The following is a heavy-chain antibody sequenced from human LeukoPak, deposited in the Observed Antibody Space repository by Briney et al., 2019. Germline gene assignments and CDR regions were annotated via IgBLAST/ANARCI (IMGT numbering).Heavy chain of an antibody. CDR2: IYNAGST. J-gene: IGHJ4*02. Sequence: SETLSLTCTVSGGSTSSGGYFWSWIRQPVGKGLEWIGRIYNAGSTNYNPSLQSRVTISLDTSKNQFSLRLSFVTAADTAVYYCARQGRITIFGVVIISYFDYWGQGTLVTVSS. V-gene: IGHV4-61*02. D-gene: IGHD3-3*01. CDR3: ARQGRITIFGVVIISYFDY. CDR1: GGSTSSGGYF.